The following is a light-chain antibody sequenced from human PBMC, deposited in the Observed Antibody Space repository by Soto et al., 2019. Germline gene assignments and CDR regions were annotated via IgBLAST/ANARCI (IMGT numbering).Light chain of an antibody. Sequence: EILMTQSPATLSVSPGERATLSCRASQSVSSYLAWYQQKPGQPPRLLIYGASTRATGIPARFSGSGSGTEFTLTISSLQSEDFAVYYCQQYNNWPRTFGQGIKVDNK. CDR1: QSVSSY. CDR3: QQYNNWPRT. J-gene: IGKJ1*01. V-gene: IGKV3-15*01. CDR2: GAS.